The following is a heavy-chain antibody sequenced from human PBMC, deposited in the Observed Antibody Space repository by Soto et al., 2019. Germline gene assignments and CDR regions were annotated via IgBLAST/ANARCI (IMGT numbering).Heavy chain of an antibody. Sequence: QVQLVESGGGVVQPGRSLRLSCAASGFTFSSYAMHWVRQAPGKGLEWVAVISYDGSNKYYADSVKGRFTISRDNSKNPLYLQMNSLRAEDTAVYYCARLNVEMATYSGWFDPWGQGTLVTVSS. J-gene: IGHJ5*02. CDR3: ARLNVEMATYSGWFDP. CDR1: GFTFSSYA. V-gene: IGHV3-30-3*01. D-gene: IGHD5-12*01. CDR2: ISYDGSNK.